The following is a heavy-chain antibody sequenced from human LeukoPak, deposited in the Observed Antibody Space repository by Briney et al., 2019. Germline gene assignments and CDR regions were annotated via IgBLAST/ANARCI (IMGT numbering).Heavy chain of an antibody. D-gene: IGHD2-2*02. CDR1: GGSFSGYY. CDR2: INHSGST. V-gene: IGHV4-34*01. J-gene: IGHJ4*02. Sequence: SETLSLTCAVYGGSFSGYYWSWIRQPPGKGLEWIGEINHSGSTNYNPSLKSRVTISVDTSKNQFSLKLSSVTAADTAVYYCARLLGYCSSTSCYKSFDYWGQGTLVTVSS. CDR3: ARLLGYCSSTSCYKSFDY.